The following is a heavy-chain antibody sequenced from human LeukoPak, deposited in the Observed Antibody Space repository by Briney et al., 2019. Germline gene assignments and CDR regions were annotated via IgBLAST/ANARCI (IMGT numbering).Heavy chain of an antibody. D-gene: IGHD6-19*01. CDR2: ISTSNSYI. CDR1: GFTFSDYH. J-gene: IGHJ6*03. Sequence: GGSLRLSCVVSGFTFSDYHMNWVRQAPGKGLEWVSSISTSNSYIYYADSLTGRFTISRDNAKNSLYLQMNSLRAEDTAVYYCARGSGWYYYYYMDVWGKGTTVTISS. V-gene: IGHV3-21*04. CDR3: ARGSGWYYYYYMDV.